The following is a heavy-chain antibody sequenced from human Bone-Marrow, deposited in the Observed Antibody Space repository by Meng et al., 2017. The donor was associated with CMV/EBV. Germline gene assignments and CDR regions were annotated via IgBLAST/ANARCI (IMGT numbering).Heavy chain of an antibody. CDR2: INWNGGST. CDR3: ARVGPVGDIVVVPAAPLDY. V-gene: IGHV3-20*04. D-gene: IGHD2-2*01. Sequence: GGSLRLSCAASGFTFDDYGMSWVRQAPGKGLEWVSGINWNGGSTGYADSVKGRFTISRDNAKNSLYLQMNSLSAEATALYYCARVGPVGDIVVVPAAPLDYWGQGTLVPVSS. J-gene: IGHJ4*02. CDR1: GFTFDDYG.